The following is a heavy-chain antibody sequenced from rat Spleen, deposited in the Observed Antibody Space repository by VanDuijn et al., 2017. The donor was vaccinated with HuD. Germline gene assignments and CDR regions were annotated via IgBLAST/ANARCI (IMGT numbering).Heavy chain of an antibody. Sequence: EVQLQESGPGLVKPSQSLSLTCSVTGFSITTHYWDWIRKFPGNKVEWMGYINSAGSTIYNPSLSSRISISRDTSKNQFFLQLNSVTTEDTATYYCDANYDGTYYYFDYWGQGVMVTVSS. CDR2: INSAGST. V-gene: IGHV3-3*01. CDR1: GFSITTHY. J-gene: IGHJ2*01. D-gene: IGHD1-12*02. CDR3: DANYDGTYYYFDY.